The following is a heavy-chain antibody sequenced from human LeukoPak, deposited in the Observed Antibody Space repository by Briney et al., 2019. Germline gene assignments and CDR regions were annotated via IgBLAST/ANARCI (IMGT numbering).Heavy chain of an antibody. Sequence: GGSLRLSCTVSGFTVSSNSWSWVRQAPGKGLEWVSFIYSGGNTHYSDSVTGRFTISGDNSKNTLYLQMNSLRAENTAVYYCATGYSSGWYFYFQHWGQGSLVSVSS. V-gene: IGHV3-53*01. D-gene: IGHD6-19*01. CDR3: ATGYSSGWYFYFQH. J-gene: IGHJ1*01. CDR2: IYSGGNT. CDR1: GFTVSSNS.